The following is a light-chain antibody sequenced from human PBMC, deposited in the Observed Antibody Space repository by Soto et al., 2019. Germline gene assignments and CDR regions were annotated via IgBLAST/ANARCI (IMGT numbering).Light chain of an antibody. CDR3: VLYLGSGIYV. CDR1: SDSVSASNY. CDR2: STN. V-gene: IGLV8-61*01. Sequence: QTVVTQEPSFSVSPGGTVTITCGLTSDSVSASNYPSWYQQTPGQTPRTLIYSTNSRSSGVPDRFSGSILGNKAALTITGAQADDESYYCCVLYLGSGIYVFGTGTKLTVL. J-gene: IGLJ1*01.